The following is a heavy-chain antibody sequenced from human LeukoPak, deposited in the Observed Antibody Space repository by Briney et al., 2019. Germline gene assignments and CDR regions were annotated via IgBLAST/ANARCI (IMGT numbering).Heavy chain of an antibody. D-gene: IGHD3-22*01. Sequence: PGGSLRLSCAASGFTFSSYAMSWVRQAPGKGLEWVSAISGSGGSAYYADSVKGRFTISRDTSMNTLYLQMNSLRAEATAVYYCAKDALYHYYDSSGPIDYWGQGTLVTVSS. CDR3: AKDALYHYYDSSGPIDY. J-gene: IGHJ4*02. V-gene: IGHV3-23*01. CDR1: GFTFSSYA. CDR2: ISGSGGSA.